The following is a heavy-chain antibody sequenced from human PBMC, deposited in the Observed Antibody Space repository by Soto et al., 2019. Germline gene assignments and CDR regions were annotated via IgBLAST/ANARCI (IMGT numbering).Heavy chain of an antibody. Sequence: GGSLRLSCAAPGFTFSDHYMEWFRQAPGKGLEWVGRTRNKVDSYTTEYAASVRGRFTISRDDSKTSLYLQMNSLKTEDTALYYCATGTVGAMDYWGQGTLVTVSS. CDR2: TRNKVDSYTT. J-gene: IGHJ4*02. CDR3: ATGTVGAMDY. CDR1: GFTFSDHY. D-gene: IGHD1-26*01. V-gene: IGHV3-72*01.